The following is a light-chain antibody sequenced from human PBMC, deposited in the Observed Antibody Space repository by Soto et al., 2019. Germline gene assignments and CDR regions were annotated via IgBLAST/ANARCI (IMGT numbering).Light chain of an antibody. Sequence: EIVLTQSPGTLSLSPGERATLSCRASQSISTSSLAWYRQKPGQAPRLLIYGAFNRATGIPDRFSGGGSGTDFTLTITRLEPEDFAAYYCQYYGNSPLTFGQGTKVDIK. CDR3: QYYGNSPLT. J-gene: IGKJ1*01. CDR1: QSISTSS. CDR2: GAF. V-gene: IGKV3-20*01.